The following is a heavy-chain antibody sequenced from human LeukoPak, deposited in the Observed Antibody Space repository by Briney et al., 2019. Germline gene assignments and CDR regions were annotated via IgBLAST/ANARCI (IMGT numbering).Heavy chain of an antibody. D-gene: IGHD4-17*01. CDR3: ARGDYGDYVVGAEYFQH. Sequence: GRSLRLSCAASGFTFSSYAMHWVRQAPGKGLEWVAVISYDGSNKYYADSVKGRFTISRDNSKNTLYLQMNSLRAEYTAVYYCARGDYGDYVVGAEYFQHWGQGTLVTVSS. CDR2: ISYDGSNK. CDR1: GFTFSSYA. J-gene: IGHJ1*01. V-gene: IGHV3-30-3*01.